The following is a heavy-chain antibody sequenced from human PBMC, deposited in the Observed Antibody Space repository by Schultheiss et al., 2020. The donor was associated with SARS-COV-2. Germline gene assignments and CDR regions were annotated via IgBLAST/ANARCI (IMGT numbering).Heavy chain of an antibody. CDR3: ARDKDYDIMTGYFEYYGMDV. CDR1: GFTFSSYE. V-gene: IGHV3-7*01. Sequence: GGSLRLSCAASGFTFSSYEMNWVRQAPGKGLEWVANIKQDGSEKYYVDSVKGRFTISRDNSKNSLFLQMNSLRAEDTAVYYCARDKDYDIMTGYFEYYGMDVWGQGTTVTVSS. J-gene: IGHJ6*02. CDR2: IKQDGSEK. D-gene: IGHD3-9*01.